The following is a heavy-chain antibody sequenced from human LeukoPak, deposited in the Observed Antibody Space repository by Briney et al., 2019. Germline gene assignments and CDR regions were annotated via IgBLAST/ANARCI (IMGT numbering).Heavy chain of an antibody. CDR2: INPNSGGT. J-gene: IGHJ6*02. CDR1: GYTFTGYY. CDR3: ARDMYIVVVPAASGYYYGMDV. Sequence: ASVKVSCKASGYTFTGYYMHWVRQAPGQGLEWMGWINPNSGGTNYAQKFQGRVTRTRDTSISTAYMELSRLRSDDTAVYYCARDMYIVVVPAASGYYYGMDVWGQGTTVTVSS. V-gene: IGHV1-2*02. D-gene: IGHD2-2*01.